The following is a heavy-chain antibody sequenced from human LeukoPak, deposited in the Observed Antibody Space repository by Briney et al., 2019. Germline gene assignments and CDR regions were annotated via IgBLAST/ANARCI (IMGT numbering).Heavy chain of an antibody. CDR2: ISYDGSNK. V-gene: IGHV3-30*03. J-gene: IGHJ3*02. Sequence: PGRSLRLSCAASGFTFSSYGMHWVRQAPGKGLEWVAVISYDGSNKYYADSVKGRFTISRDNSKNTLYLQMNSLRAEDTAVYYCARSETVPGAFDIWGQGTMVTVSS. D-gene: IGHD2-21*02. CDR3: ARSETVPGAFDI. CDR1: GFTFSSYG.